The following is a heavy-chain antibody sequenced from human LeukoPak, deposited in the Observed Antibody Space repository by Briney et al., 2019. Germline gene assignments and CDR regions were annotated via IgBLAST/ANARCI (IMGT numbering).Heavy chain of an antibody. J-gene: IGHJ4*02. V-gene: IGHV3-33*01. Sequence: GGSLGLSCAASGFTFSSYSMHWVRQAPGKGLEWVAVIWYDGSNKYYADSVKGRFTISRDNSKNTLYLQMNSLRAEDTAVYYCARDQNYGSGSYPLFWGQGTLVTVSS. CDR1: GFTFSSYS. CDR2: IWYDGSNK. D-gene: IGHD3-10*01. CDR3: ARDQNYGSGSYPLF.